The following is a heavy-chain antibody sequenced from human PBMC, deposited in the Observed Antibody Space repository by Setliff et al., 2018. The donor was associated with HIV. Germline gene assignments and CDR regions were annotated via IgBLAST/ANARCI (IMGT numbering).Heavy chain of an antibody. V-gene: IGHV5-51*01. Sequence: SLKISCQGSGYTFNNFWIGWVRQMPGKGLEWMGIIYPSGSIAKYNPSFQGLVTFSVDKSINTAFLQWNSLKASDSAMYYCARPTGSDLRVAYWGQGTLVTVSS. J-gene: IGHJ4*02. CDR1: GYTFNNFW. CDR3: ARPTGSDLRVAY. CDR2: IYPSGSIA. D-gene: IGHD3-3*01.